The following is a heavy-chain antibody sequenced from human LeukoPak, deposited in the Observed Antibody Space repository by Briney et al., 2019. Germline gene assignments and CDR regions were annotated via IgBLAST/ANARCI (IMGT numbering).Heavy chain of an antibody. J-gene: IGHJ4*01. Sequence: SETLSLTCTVSGDSIGTYYYNWIRQPAGKGLEWIGRIYRSGTTYYNPSLKSRLTMSVDTSKNQFSLKLRSVTAADTALYFCALLGSSALDYWGHGNLVTVSS. CDR1: GDSIGTYY. CDR3: ALLGSSALDY. D-gene: IGHD3-22*01. V-gene: IGHV4-4*07. CDR2: IYRSGTT.